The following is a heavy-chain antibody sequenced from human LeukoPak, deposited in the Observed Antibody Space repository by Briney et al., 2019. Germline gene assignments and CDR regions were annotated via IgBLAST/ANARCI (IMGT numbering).Heavy chain of an antibody. Sequence: NPSETLSLTCTVSGGSISGYYWSWIRQPPGKGLEWIGNISYSGSSNYNPSLKSRVTISVDTSKNQFSLKVSSVTAADTAIYYCTRGMTNNYYFAMDVWGQGTTVTVSS. D-gene: IGHD2-8*01. V-gene: IGHV4-59*01. CDR1: GGSISGYY. CDR3: TRGMTNNYYFAMDV. J-gene: IGHJ6*02. CDR2: ISYSGSS.